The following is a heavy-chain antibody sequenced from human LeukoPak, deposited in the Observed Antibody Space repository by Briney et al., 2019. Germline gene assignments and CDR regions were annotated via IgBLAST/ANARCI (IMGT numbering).Heavy chain of an antibody. CDR3: VSRGCTADAYLLSSFNCFDH. D-gene: IGHD2-21*02. Sequence: GGSLRLSCAASGLTFSKYWLTWVRQAPGKGLEWVANINQDGSESNYVDSVKGRFTISRDNAKTSLYLQMNSLKDEDTAVYHCVSRGCTADAYLLSSFNCFDHWGQGSLVTVSS. V-gene: IGHV3-7*03. CDR1: GLTFSKYW. CDR2: INQDGSES. J-gene: IGHJ4*02.